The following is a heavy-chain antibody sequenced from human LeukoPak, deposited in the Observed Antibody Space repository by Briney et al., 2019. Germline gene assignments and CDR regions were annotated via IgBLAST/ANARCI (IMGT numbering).Heavy chain of an antibody. D-gene: IGHD3-22*01. J-gene: IGHJ5*02. CDR2: VYYSGNT. CDR3: ARGIVVAMGNWFDP. V-gene: IGHV4-39*07. CDR1: GGSISSSSYY. Sequence: PSETLSLTCTVSGGSISSSSYYWGWIRQPPGKGLEWIGSVYYSGNTYYNPSLKSRVTISVDTSKNQFSLKLSSVTAADTAVYYCARGIVVAMGNWFDPWGQGTLVTVSS.